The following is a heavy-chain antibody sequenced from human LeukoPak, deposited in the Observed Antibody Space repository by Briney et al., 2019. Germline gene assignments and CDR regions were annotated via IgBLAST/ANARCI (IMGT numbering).Heavy chain of an antibody. Sequence: GGSLRLSCASSGFTFSSDWMYWVRQAPGRGPVWVSDIKPDGTYTHYADSVKGRFTISRDDAKNTLYLQMSSLRVEDTAVYYCANYWCPWGPGTRVTVFS. CDR2: IKPDGTYT. CDR1: GFTFSSDW. V-gene: IGHV3-74*01. D-gene: IGHD2-8*02. CDR3: ANYWCP. J-gene: IGHJ5*02.